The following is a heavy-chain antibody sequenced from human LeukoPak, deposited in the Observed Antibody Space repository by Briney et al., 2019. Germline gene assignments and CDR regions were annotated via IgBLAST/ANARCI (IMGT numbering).Heavy chain of an antibody. V-gene: IGHV3-66*01. Sequence: GGSLRLSCAASGFTVSSNYMSWVRQAPGRGLEWVSVIYSGGSTYYADSVKGRFTISRDNSKNTLYLQMNRLRAEDTAVYYCARGSSSWTREVEYFKHWGQGTLVTVSS. CDR2: IYSGGST. J-gene: IGHJ1*01. CDR1: GFTVSSNY. CDR3: ARGSSSWTREVEYFKH. D-gene: IGHD6-13*01.